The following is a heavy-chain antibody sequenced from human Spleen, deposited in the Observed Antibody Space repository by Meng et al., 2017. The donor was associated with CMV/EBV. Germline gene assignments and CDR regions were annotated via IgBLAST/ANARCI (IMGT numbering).Heavy chain of an antibody. Sequence: ISWVRQAPGQGLEWMGWISTYNDNTDYAPDLQGRVTMTTDTTTSTAYMELRSLRSDDTAVYYCARGHPRYCSSATCYRGGWFDPWGQGTLVTVSS. CDR3: ARGHPRYCSSATCYRGGWFDP. D-gene: IGHD2-2*02. V-gene: IGHV1-18*01. CDR2: ISTYNDNT. J-gene: IGHJ5*02.